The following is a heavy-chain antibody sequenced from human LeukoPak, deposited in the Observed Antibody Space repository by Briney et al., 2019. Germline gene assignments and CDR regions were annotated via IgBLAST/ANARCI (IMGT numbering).Heavy chain of an antibody. CDR1: GYTFTGYY. Sequence: ASVKVSCKASGYTFTGYYMHWVRQAPGQGLEWMGRYNPNSGGTNYAQKFQGRVTMTRDTSISTAYMGLSRLRSEDTAVYYCARGRYYYDSSGYWAFDIWGQGTMVTVSS. CDR3: ARGRYYYDSSGYWAFDI. CDR2: YNPNSGGT. D-gene: IGHD3-22*01. V-gene: IGHV1-2*06. J-gene: IGHJ3*02.